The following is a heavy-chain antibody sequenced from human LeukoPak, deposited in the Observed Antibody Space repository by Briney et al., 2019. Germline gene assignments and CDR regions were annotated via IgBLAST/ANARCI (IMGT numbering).Heavy chain of an antibody. Sequence: SETLSLTCTVSGGSISSSSYYWGWIRQPPGKGLEWIGSIYYSGSTYYNPSLKSRVTISVDTSKNQFSLKLSSVTAADTAVYYCAKGPNFWLTPIAFAVWGQGEMVTVSS. CDR3: AKGPNFWLTPIAFAV. CDR2: IYYSGST. J-gene: IGHJ3*01. D-gene: IGHD2-15*01. CDR1: GGSISSSSYY. V-gene: IGHV4-39*01.